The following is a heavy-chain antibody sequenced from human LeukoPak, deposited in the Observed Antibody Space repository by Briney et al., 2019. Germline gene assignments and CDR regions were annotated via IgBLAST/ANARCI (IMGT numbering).Heavy chain of an antibody. CDR2: FYHSGTI. V-gene: IGHV4-39*01. CDR3: ARQGVVPNKAGWYFDL. D-gene: IGHD3-10*01. Sequence: SETLSLTCIVSGGSITSSNYFWGWIRQPPGKGLDWIGGFYHSGTIFYSPSLGSRVATSIDTSKSQFSLRLLSVTAADTAVYYCARQGVVPNKAGWYFDLWGRGTLVTVSS. CDR1: GGSITSSNYF. J-gene: IGHJ2*01.